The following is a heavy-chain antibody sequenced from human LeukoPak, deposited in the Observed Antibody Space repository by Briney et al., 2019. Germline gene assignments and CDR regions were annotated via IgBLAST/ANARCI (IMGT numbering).Heavy chain of an antibody. CDR3: ARRGYYYGSGSYYIGAYYFDY. CDR1: GGSISSGGYY. J-gene: IGHJ4*02. V-gene: IGHV4-31*03. Sequence: SQTLSLTCTVSGGSISSGGYYWSWIRQHPGKGLEWIGYIYYSGSTYYNPSLKSRVTISVDTSKNQFSLKLSSVTAADTAVYYRARRGYYYGSGSYYIGAYYFDYWGQGTLVTVSS. CDR2: IYYSGST. D-gene: IGHD3-10*01.